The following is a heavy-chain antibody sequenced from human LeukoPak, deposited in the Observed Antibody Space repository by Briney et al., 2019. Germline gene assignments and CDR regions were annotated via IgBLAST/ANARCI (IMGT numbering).Heavy chain of an antibody. Sequence: ASVKVSCKASGYTFTSHVIHWVRQAPGHRLDWMGWIDTANGNTQNSQNFQGRVTITRDTSASTAYMELSSLRSEDTAVYYCARETHYYDSSGFDYWGQGTLVTVSS. CDR1: GYTFTSHV. CDR3: ARETHYYDSSGFDY. J-gene: IGHJ4*02. CDR2: IDTANGNT. D-gene: IGHD3-22*01. V-gene: IGHV1-3*04.